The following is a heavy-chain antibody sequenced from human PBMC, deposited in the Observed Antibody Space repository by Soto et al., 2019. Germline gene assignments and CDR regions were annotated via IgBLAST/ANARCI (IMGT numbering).Heavy chain of an antibody. D-gene: IGHD3-10*01. Sequence: ASVKVSCKASGYTFTNYGISWVRQAPGQVLEWMGWINTYNGNTNHAQKLQGRVTMTTDTSTSTAYMELRSLRSDDTAVYYCARGVGSGTYYNQYNWFDPWGQGTLVTVPQ. CDR1: GYTFTNYG. CDR3: ARGVGSGTYYNQYNWFDP. V-gene: IGHV1-18*01. J-gene: IGHJ5*02. CDR2: INTYNGNT.